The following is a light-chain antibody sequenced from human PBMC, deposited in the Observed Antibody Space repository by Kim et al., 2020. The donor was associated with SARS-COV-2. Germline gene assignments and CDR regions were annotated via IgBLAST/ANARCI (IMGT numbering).Light chain of an antibody. J-gene: IGLJ3*02. Sequence: QSALTQPASVSGSPGQSITISCTGTSNDVGDYNYVSWYQQHPGKAPKLIIYDVSKRPSGVSYRFSGSKSGNTASLTISGLQAEDEAEYYCSSYTSSSTGVFGGGTQLTVL. CDR2: DVS. V-gene: IGLV2-14*03. CDR1: SNDVGDYNY. CDR3: SSYTSSSTGV.